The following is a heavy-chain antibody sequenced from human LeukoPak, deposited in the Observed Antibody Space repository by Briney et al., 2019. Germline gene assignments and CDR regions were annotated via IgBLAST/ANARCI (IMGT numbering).Heavy chain of an antibody. J-gene: IGHJ4*02. CDR3: VRECVVESRSFDH. Sequence: GGSLRLSCAASGFTFSSYSMNWVRQAPGKGLEWVSSISGSRSYIYYADSVKGRITVSRDNAKNSLYLQMSSLRAEDTAVYYCVRECVVESRSFDHWGQGTLVTVSS. D-gene: IGHD2/OR15-2a*01. CDR2: ISGSRSYI. CDR1: GFTFSSYS. V-gene: IGHV3-21*01.